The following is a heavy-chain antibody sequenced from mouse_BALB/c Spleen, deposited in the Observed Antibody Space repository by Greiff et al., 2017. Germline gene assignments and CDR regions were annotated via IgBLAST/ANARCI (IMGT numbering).Heavy chain of an antibody. V-gene: IGHV1-54*01. J-gene: IGHJ4*01. Sequence: QVQLQQSGAELVRPGTSVKVSCKASGYAFTNYLIEWVKQRPGQGLEWIGVINPGSGGTNYNEKFKGKATLTADKSSSTAYMQLSSLTSDDSAVYFCARESPITTVEHYYAMDYWGRGTSVTVSS. D-gene: IGHD1-1*01. CDR2: INPGSGGT. CDR1: GYAFTNYL. CDR3: ARESPITTVEHYYAMDY.